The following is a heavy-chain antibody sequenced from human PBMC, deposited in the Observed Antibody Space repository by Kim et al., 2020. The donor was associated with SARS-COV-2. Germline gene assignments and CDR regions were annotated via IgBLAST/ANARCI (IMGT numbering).Heavy chain of an antibody. D-gene: IGHD2-2*01. J-gene: IGHJ4*02. CDR2: IYYSGST. CDR3: ARRSRIVVVPAAILA. CDR1: GGSISSSSYY. Sequence: SETLSLTCTVSGGSISSSSYYWGWIRQPPGKGLEWIGSIYYSGSTYSNPSLKSRVTISVDTSKNQFSLKLSSVTAADTAVYYCARRSRIVVVPAAILAWGQGTLVTVSS. V-gene: IGHV4-39*01.